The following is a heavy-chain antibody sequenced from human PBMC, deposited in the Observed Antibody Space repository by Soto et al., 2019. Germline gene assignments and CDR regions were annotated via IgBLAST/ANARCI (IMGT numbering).Heavy chain of an antibody. V-gene: IGHV3-23*01. CDR3: AKDQDSGDSDAPSWFDP. D-gene: IGHD4-17*01. CDR2: ISGSGGST. CDR1: GFTFSSYA. Sequence: EVQLLESGGGLVQPGGSLRLSCAASGFTFSSYAMSWLRQAPGKGLEWVSAISGSGGSTSYADSVKGRFTISRDNSKNTLYLQMISVRAEDTAVYYCAKDQDSGDSDAPSWFDPWGQGTLVVFAS. J-gene: IGHJ5*02.